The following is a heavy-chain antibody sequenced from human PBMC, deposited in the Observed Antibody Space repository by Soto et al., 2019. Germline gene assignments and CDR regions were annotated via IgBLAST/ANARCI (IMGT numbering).Heavy chain of an antibody. D-gene: IGHD6-19*01. CDR1: GFTFSNNA. CDR2: ITSAGST. V-gene: IGHV3-23*01. CDR3: AKTDKFHSQSSGWANRFDS. Sequence: EVQLLESGGDLVQPGGTLRLTCAAFGFTFSNNAMTWVRQSPGKGLEWVSTITSAGSTFYGDTVKARLTTSRDNSKSILYLQMNSLGAEDTAVYYCAKTDKFHSQSSGWANRFDSWGQGTLVTVSS. J-gene: IGHJ4*02.